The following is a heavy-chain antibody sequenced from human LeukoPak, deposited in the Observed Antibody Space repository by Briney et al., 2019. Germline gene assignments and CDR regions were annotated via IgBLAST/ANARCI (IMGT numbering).Heavy chain of an antibody. D-gene: IGHD2-15*01. CDR1: GYTFTSYY. CDR3: ARDSSDIRSLIAH. V-gene: IGHV1-46*01. J-gene: IGHJ1*01. CDR2: ISPSGGST. Sequence: GASVTVSCKASGYTFTSYYMHWVRQAPGQGLEWMGIISPSGGSTSYAQKFQGRVTITADESASTAYMELSSLRSEDTAVYYCARDSSDIRSLIAHWGQGTLVTVSS.